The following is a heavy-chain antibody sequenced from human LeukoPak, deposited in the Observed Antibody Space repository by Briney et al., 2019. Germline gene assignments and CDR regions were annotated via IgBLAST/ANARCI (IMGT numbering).Heavy chain of an antibody. CDR3: AREGFYGDYYH. CDR1: GGSISSSGYY. D-gene: IGHD4-17*01. CDR2: IYYSGST. Sequence: SETLSLTCTVSGGSISSSGYYWGWIRQPPGKGLEWIGSIYYSGSTYYNPSLKSRVTISVDTSKNQFSLKLGSVTAADTAVYYCAREGFYGDYYHWGQGTLVTVSS. V-gene: IGHV4-39*07. J-gene: IGHJ4*02.